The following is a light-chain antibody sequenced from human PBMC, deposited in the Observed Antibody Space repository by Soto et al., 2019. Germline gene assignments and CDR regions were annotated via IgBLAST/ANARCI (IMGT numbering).Light chain of an antibody. Sequence: EIVMTQSPVTLSVSPGERATLSCRASQSVSSNLAWYQQKPGQAPRLLIYGTSTRATDIPARFSGSGSGTEFTLTISSLQSEDFAVYYCQQYNNHWTFGQGTKVDI. CDR3: QQYNNHWT. CDR2: GTS. J-gene: IGKJ1*01. V-gene: IGKV3-15*01. CDR1: QSVSSN.